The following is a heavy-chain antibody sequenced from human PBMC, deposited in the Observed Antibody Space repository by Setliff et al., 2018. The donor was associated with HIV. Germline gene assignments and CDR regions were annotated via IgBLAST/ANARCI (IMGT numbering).Heavy chain of an antibody. V-gene: IGHV4-38-2*01. D-gene: IGHD6-19*01. CDR3: ARAVSHVDY. Sequence: KTSETLSLTCAVSGYSISGGYYWGWIRQPPGKGLEWIGSIYHSGSTYYNPSLKSRVTISVDTSKNQFSLKLSSVTAADTAVYYCARAVSHVDYWGQGTLVTVSS. CDR1: GYSISGGYY. CDR2: IYHSGST. J-gene: IGHJ4*02.